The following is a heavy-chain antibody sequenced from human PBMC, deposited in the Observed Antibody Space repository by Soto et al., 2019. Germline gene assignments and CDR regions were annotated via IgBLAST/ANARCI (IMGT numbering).Heavy chain of an antibody. V-gene: IGHV4-61*01. CDR3: ARLDPRRFCSY. CDR2: IYYSGST. CDR1: GGSVTSGSYY. Sequence: PSETLSLTCTVSGGSVTSGSYYWSWIRQPPGKGLEWIGYIYYSGSTIYNPSLKSRLTISVDTSKNQFSLRLTSATAADTAVYYCARLDPRRFCSYWGQGSLVTVSS. D-gene: IGHD2-15*01. J-gene: IGHJ4*02.